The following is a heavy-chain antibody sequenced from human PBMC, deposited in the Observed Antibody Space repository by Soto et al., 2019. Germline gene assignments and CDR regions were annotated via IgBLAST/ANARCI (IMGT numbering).Heavy chain of an antibody. J-gene: IGHJ6*03. CDR1: GFTVSSNY. CDR2: IYSGGST. CDR3: AGQRYCSSTSCYAETYYYYYMDV. V-gene: IGHV3-66*02. Sequence: GESLKISCAASGFTVSSNYMSWVRQAPGKGLEWGSVIYSGGSTYYADSVKGRFTISRDNSKNTLYLQMNSLRAEDKAVYYCAGQRYCSSTSCYAETYYYYYMDVWGKGTTVTVSS. D-gene: IGHD2-2*01.